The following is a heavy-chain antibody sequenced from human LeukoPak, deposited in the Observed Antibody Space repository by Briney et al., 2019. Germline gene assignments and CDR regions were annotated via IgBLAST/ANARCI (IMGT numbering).Heavy chain of an antibody. CDR3: ARDDDYGGNLDAFDI. J-gene: IGHJ3*02. CDR2: ISSSSSYI. CDR1: GFTFSSYS. D-gene: IGHD4-23*01. Sequence: GGSLRLSCAASGFTFSSYSMNWVRQAPGKGLEWVSSISSSSSYIYYADSVKGRFTISRDNAKNSLYLQMNSLRAEDTAVYYCARDDDYGGNLDAFDIWGQGTMVTVSS. V-gene: IGHV3-21*01.